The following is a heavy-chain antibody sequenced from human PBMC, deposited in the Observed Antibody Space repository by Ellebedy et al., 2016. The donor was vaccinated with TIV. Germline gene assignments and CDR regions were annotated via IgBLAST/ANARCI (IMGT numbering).Heavy chain of an antibody. CDR2: ITVGAGGP. CDR3: ARGIHNLEF. V-gene: IGHV3-53*01. Sequence: GESLKISXAASGFTVGNNYMSWVRQAPGKGLEWVSSITVGAGGPFYADSVKGRFTISRDNSKNTLYLEMNSLGVDDTAVYYCARGIHNLEFWGQGTLVTVSS. CDR1: GFTVGNNY. J-gene: IGHJ4*02. D-gene: IGHD5-24*01.